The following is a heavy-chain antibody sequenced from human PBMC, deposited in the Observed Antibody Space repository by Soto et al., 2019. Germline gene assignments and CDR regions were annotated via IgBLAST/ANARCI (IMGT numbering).Heavy chain of an antibody. CDR2: IAASGIST. CDR1: GFTFADFA. Sequence: EVQLLESGGGLVQPGVSLRLSCAASGFTFADFAMTWVRQAPGKGLEWISTIAASGISTYYADSVKGRFPISRENSKKMLYLQMKSLRADDTAVYYCARLAIFYQRKAMSDYWGQGTLVTVSS. V-gene: IGHV3-23*01. D-gene: IGHD3-16*02. J-gene: IGHJ4*02. CDR3: ARLAIFYQRKAMSDY.